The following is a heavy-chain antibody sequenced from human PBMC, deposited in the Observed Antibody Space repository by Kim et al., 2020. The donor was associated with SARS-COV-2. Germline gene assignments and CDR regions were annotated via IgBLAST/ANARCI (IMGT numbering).Heavy chain of an antibody. V-gene: IGHV3-48*03. CDR3: ARAYAGQWLVQVYFDY. CDR2: ISSSGSTI. Sequence: GGSLRLSCAASGFTFSSYEMNWVRQAPGKGLEWVSYISSSGSTIYYADSVKGRFTISRDNAKNSLYLQMNSLRAEDTAVYYCARAYAGQWLVQVYFDYWGQGTLVTVSS. CDR1: GFTFSSYE. D-gene: IGHD6-19*01. J-gene: IGHJ4*02.